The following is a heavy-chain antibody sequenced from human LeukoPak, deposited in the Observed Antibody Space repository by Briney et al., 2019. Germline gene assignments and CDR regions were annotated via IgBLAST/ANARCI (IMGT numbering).Heavy chain of an antibody. CDR2: VKNDGSEK. Sequence: GGPLRLSYAASGFTFSDYWMNWVRQAPGKGLEWVANVKNDGSEKYYVDSVKGRFTISRDNAKNTLFLQMSSLRVEDTAVYYCRGGHYSVYAWGQGALVTVSS. CDR1: GFTFSDYW. J-gene: IGHJ5*02. CDR3: RGGHYSVYA. D-gene: IGHD4-11*01. V-gene: IGHV3-7*01.